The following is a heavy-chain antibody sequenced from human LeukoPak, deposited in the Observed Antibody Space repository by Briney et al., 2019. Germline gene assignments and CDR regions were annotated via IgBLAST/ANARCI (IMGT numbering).Heavy chain of an antibody. J-gene: IGHJ4*02. V-gene: IGHV3-48*04. CDR3: ADNLSR. D-gene: IGHD1-1*01. CDR2: INKSGDPI. CDR1: GMTLSITS. Sequence: GGSLRLSCAASGMTLSITSMNWVRQAPGKGREWISYINKSGDPIHYADSVKGRFTISRDIARNSLFLQMNSLRAEDTAVYFCADNLSRWGQGTLVTVSS.